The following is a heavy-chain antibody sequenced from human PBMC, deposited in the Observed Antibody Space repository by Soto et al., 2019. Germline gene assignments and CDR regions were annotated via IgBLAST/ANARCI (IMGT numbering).Heavy chain of an antibody. J-gene: IGHJ6*02. CDR2: INHSGST. CDR1: GWSFSGYD. D-gene: IGHD3-3*01. V-gene: IGHV4-34*01. Sequence: SETLSLTCAVYGWSFSGYDWSWIRQPPGKGLEWIGEINHSGSTNYNPSLKSRVTISVDTSKNQFSLKLSSVTAADTAVYYCARTQFLEWLDYGMDVWGQGTTVTVSS. CDR3: ARTQFLEWLDYGMDV.